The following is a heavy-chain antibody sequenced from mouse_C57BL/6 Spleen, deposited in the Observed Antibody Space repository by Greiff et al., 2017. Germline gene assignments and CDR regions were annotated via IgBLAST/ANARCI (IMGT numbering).Heavy chain of an antibody. J-gene: IGHJ1*03. CDR1: GYTFTSYW. V-gene: IGHV1-5*01. Sequence: VQLQQSGTVLARPGASVKMSCKTSGYTFTSYWMHWVKQRPGQGLEWIGAIYPGNSDTSYDQKFKGKAKLTAVTSASTAYMELSSLTNEDSAVYCCTRGDYSNCGGYFDVWGTGTTVTVSS. CDR2: IYPGNSDT. CDR3: TRGDYSNCGGYFDV. D-gene: IGHD2-5*01.